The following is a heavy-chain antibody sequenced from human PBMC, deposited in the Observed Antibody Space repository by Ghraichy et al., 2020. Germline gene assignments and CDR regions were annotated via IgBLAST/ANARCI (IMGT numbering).Heavy chain of an antibody. CDR2: ISGSGETT. CDR3: AIGGSNWGSP. V-gene: IGHV3-23*01. CDR1: GFNFSDYV. J-gene: IGHJ4*02. D-gene: IGHD7-27*01. Sequence: GGSLRLSCAASGFNFSDYVMNWVRQAPGKGLEWVSTISGSGETTHYADSVKGRFTISRDNSKNTLYVQMNSLRSEDTAVYYCAIGGSNWGSPWGQGTLVTVSS.